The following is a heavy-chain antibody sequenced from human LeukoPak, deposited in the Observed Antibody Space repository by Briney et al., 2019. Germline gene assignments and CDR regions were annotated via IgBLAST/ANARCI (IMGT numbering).Heavy chain of an antibody. D-gene: IGHD3-10*01. Sequence: PGGSLRLSCAASGFTFSSYDMHWVRQAPGKGLEGVAVIWYDGSNKFYADSVKGRFTISRDNSKNTLYLQMNSLRAEDTAVYYCARVLSQYYYYYGMDVWGQGTTVTVSS. CDR1: GFTFSSYD. CDR2: IWYDGSNK. J-gene: IGHJ6*02. CDR3: ARVLSQYYYYYGMDV. V-gene: IGHV3-33*01.